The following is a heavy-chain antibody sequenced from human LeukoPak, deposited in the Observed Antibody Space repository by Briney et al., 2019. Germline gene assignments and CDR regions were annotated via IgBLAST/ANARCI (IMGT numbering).Heavy chain of an antibody. CDR1: GFTFSSYW. Sequence: GGSLRLSCAASGFTFSSYWMSWVRQAPGKGLEWLANIKQEGSEKYYVDSVKGRFTISRDNAKNSLYLQMNSLRAEDTAVYYCARFVVWGGATSWYYYGMDVWGQGTTVTVSS. V-gene: IGHV3-7*01. J-gene: IGHJ6*02. D-gene: IGHD1-26*01. CDR3: ARFVVWGGATSWYYYGMDV. CDR2: IKQEGSEK.